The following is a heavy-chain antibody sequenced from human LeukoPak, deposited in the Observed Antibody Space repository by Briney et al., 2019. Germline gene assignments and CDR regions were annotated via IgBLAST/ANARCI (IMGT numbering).Heavy chain of an antibody. CDR3: AKGGQRLGLLWFGELE. D-gene: IGHD3-10*01. CDR2: IRYDGSNK. V-gene: IGHV3-30*02. J-gene: IGHJ4*02. Sequence: GGSLRLSCAASGFTFSSYGMHWVRQAPGKGLEWVAFIRYDGSNKYYADSVKGRFTISRDDSKNTLYLQMNSLRAEDTAVYYCAKGGQRLGLLWFGELEWGQGTQVTVSS. CDR1: GFTFSSYG.